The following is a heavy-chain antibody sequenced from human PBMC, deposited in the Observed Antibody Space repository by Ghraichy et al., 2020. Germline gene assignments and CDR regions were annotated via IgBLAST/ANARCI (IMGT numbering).Heavy chain of an antibody. Sequence: GGSLRLSCAASGFTVSSNYMSWVRQAPGKGLEWVSRIYSGGSTSYADSVKGRFTISRDNSKNTLYLQMNSLRAEDTAMYYCARLGDYTFKDWGQGTLVTVSS. CDR1: GFTVSSNY. V-gene: IGHV3-53*01. D-gene: IGHD4-17*01. J-gene: IGHJ4*02. CDR3: ARLGDYTFKD. CDR2: IYSGGST.